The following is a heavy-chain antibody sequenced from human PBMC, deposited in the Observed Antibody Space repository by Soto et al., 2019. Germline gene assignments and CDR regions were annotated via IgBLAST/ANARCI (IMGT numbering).Heavy chain of an antibody. D-gene: IGHD6-19*01. CDR2: ISAYSGNT. Sequence: ASVKVSCKASGYTFTSYGISWVRQAPGQGLEWMGWISAYSGNTNYAQKLQGRVTMTTDTSTSTAYMELRSLRSDDTAVYYCARDQWLVQGNWFDPWGQGTLVTVSS. V-gene: IGHV1-18*01. CDR1: GYTFTSYG. CDR3: ARDQWLVQGNWFDP. J-gene: IGHJ5*02.